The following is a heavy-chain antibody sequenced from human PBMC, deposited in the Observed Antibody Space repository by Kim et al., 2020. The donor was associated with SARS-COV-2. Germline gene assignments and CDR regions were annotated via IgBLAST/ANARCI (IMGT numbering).Heavy chain of an antibody. CDR1: GGSFSGHF. CDR2: IDHSGTT. V-gene: IGHV4-34*01. J-gene: IGHJ4*02. Sequence: SETLSLTCAVYGGSFSGHFWNWIRQSPGRGLEWIGEIDHSGTTYYNPSLKNRVTLSVDTSKNQFSLKLSSVTAADTALYFCARRAAGVDWWGQGTPVTVSS. CDR3: ARRAAGVDW.